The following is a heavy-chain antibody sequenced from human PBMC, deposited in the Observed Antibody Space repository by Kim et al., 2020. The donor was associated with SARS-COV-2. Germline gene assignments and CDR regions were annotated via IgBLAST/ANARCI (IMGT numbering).Heavy chain of an antibody. Sequence: GGSLRLSCAASGFTFSSYAMHWVRQAPGKGLEWVAVIWYDGSNKYYADSVKGRFTISRDNSKNTLYLQMNSLRAEDTAVYYCAKDFGLTVVTYYFDYWGQGTLVTVSS. D-gene: IGHD2-21*02. CDR2: IWYDGSNK. J-gene: IGHJ4*02. CDR1: GFTFSSYA. V-gene: IGHV3-33*06. CDR3: AKDFGLTVVTYYFDY.